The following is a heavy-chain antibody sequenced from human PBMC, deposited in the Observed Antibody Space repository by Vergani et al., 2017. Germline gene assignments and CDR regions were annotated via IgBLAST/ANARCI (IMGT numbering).Heavy chain of an antibody. Sequence: QVQLRESGPGLVKPSQTLSLTCSVSGDSISSGVSYWNWIRQHPGTGLEWIGYIYSTGSTHHNPSLRRRINMSVDTSKNQFSLKLNSVTAADTAMYYCARMGGYDEGDAFRIGYFDSWGPGILVTVSS. V-gene: IGHV4-31*03. CDR2: IYSTGST. CDR3: ARMGGYDEGDAFRIGYFDS. CDR1: GDSISSGVSY. D-gene: IGHD3-22*01. J-gene: IGHJ4*02.